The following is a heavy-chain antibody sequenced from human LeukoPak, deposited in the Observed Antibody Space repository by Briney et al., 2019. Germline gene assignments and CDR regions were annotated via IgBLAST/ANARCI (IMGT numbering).Heavy chain of an antibody. CDR1: GFTFSSYE. J-gene: IGHJ4*02. D-gene: IGHD6-13*01. CDR2: ISSSGKTI. Sequence: GGSLRLSCEASGFTFSSYEMNWVRQAPGKGLEWVSYISSSGKTIYYADSTEGRFTVSRDNAKNSLYLQMNSLRAEDTAVYYCATTSIAAADPGCFDYWGQGTLVTVFS. V-gene: IGHV3-48*03. CDR3: ATTSIAAADPGCFDY.